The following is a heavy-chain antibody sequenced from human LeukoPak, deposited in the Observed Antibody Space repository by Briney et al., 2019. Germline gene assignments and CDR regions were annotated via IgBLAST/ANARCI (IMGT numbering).Heavy chain of an antibody. CDR1: GFTFDDYA. CDR2: ISWNSGSI. J-gene: IGHJ4*02. D-gene: IGHD3-10*02. V-gene: IGHV3-9*01. Sequence: GGSLRLSCAASGFTFDDYAMHWVRQAPGKGLEWVSGISWNSGSIGYADSVKGRFTISRDNAKNSLYLQMNSLRAEDTALYYCAPLILFGEPQFPNFDYWGQGTLVTVSS. CDR3: APLILFGEPQFPNFDY.